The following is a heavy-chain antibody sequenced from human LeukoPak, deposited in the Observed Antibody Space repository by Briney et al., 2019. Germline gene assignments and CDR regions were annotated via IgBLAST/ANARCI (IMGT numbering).Heavy chain of an antibody. CDR3: ARYLAAPYDAFDI. CDR2: INANSGGT. D-gene: IGHD6-6*01. J-gene: IGHJ3*02. V-gene: IGHV1-2*02. Sequence: ASVKVSCKASGYTFAGYYIHWVRQAPGQVLEWMGWINANSGGTNYAQKFQGRVTMTRDTSVSTAYMELSKLRSDDTAVYYCARYLAAPYDAFDIWGQGTMVTVSS. CDR1: GYTFAGYY.